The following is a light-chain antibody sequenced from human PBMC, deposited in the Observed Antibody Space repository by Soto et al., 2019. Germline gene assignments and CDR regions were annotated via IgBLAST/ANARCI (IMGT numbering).Light chain of an antibody. V-gene: IGKV4-1*01. Sequence: DIVMTQSPDSLRVSLGERATISCTSSLNIYFKSNNRNYLAWHQQKTGQPPKLLVYWASTRESGVPDRFTVSGSGTYFTLTIDNVQPDDVAVYYCQQYFITPLTFGGGTRVDIK. CDR1: LNIYFKSNNRNY. CDR3: QQYFITPLT. CDR2: WAS. J-gene: IGKJ4*01.